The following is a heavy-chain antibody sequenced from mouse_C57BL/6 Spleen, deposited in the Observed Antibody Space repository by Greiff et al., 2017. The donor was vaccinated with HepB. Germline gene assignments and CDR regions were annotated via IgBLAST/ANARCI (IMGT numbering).Heavy chain of an antibody. V-gene: IGHV1-9*01. CDR1: GYTFTGYW. CDR3: ARITTVVAQWYFDV. CDR2: ILPGSGST. J-gene: IGHJ1*03. D-gene: IGHD1-1*01. Sequence: LQQSGAELMKPGASVKLSCKATGYTFTGYWIEWVKQRPGHGLEWIGEILPGSGSTNYNEKFKGKATLTVDKSSSTAYMELRSLTSEDTAVYYCARITTVVAQWYFDVWGTGTTVTVSS.